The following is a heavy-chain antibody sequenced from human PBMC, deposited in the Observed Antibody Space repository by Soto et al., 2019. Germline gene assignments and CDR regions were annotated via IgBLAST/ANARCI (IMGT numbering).Heavy chain of an antibody. D-gene: IGHD6-19*01. V-gene: IGHV1-2*02. CDR3: ARDTRIAVAGTDALDI. CDR1: GYTFTGYY. CDR2: INPNSGGT. Sequence: GASVKVSCKASGYTFTGYYMHWVRQAPGQGLEWMGWINPNSGGTNYAQKFQGRVTMTRDTSISTAYMELSRLRSDDTAVYYCARDTRIAVAGTDALDIWGQETMVTVSS. J-gene: IGHJ3*02.